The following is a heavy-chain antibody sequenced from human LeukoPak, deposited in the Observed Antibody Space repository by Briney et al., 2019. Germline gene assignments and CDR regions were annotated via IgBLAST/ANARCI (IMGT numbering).Heavy chain of an antibody. D-gene: IGHD3-10*01. V-gene: IGHV3-11*01. CDR2: ISSSGSTI. J-gene: IGHJ5*02. Sequence: PGGSLRLSCAASGFTFSDYYMSWIRQAPGKGLGWVSYISSSGSTIYYADSVKGRFTISRDNAKNSLYLQMNSLRAEDTAVYYCARVRGRGVIIISWFDPWGQGTLVTVSS. CDR3: ARVRGRGVIIISWFDP. CDR1: GFTFSDYY.